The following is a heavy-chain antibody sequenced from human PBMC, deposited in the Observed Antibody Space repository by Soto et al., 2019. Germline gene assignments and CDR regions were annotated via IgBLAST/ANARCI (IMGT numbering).Heavy chain of an antibody. J-gene: IGHJ4*02. CDR2: ISTTGSFT. Sequence: GGSLRLSCAASGFTFSDYYMSWIRQAPGKGLEWVSYISTTGSFTNYADSLKGRFTISRDKAKNSLYLQINSLRADDTAVYYCARAQWELDYWGQGTMVTVSS. CDR1: GFTFSDYY. CDR3: ARAQWELDY. D-gene: IGHD1-26*01. V-gene: IGHV3-11*06.